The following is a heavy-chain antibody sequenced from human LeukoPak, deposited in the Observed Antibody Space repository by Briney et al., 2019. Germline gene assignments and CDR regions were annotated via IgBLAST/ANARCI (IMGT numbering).Heavy chain of an antibody. V-gene: IGHV4-38-2*02. D-gene: IGHD3-10*01. CDR1: GYSISSGYY. Sequence: PSETLSLTCAVSGYSISSGYYWGWIRQPPGKGLEWIGSIYHSGSTYYNPSLKSRVTISVDTSKNQFSLKLSSVTAADTAVYYCARDSPGYYGSGSYYFDYWGQGTLVTVSS. CDR2: IYHSGST. CDR3: ARDSPGYYGSGSYYFDY. J-gene: IGHJ4*02.